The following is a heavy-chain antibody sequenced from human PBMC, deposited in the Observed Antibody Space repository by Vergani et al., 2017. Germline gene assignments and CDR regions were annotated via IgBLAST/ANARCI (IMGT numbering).Heavy chain of an antibody. J-gene: IGHJ4*02. D-gene: IGHD6-19*01. CDR2: IKQDESEK. CDR1: GFTFSSYW. CDR3: ARHGGSGWSLDY. V-gene: IGHV3-7*01. Sequence: EVQLVESGGGLVQPGGSLRLSCAASGFTFSSYWMSWVRQAPGKGLEWVANIKQDESEKYYVYSGKGRFTISRDNAKHSLYLQMNSLRAEDTAVYYCARHGGSGWSLDYWGQGTLVTVSS.